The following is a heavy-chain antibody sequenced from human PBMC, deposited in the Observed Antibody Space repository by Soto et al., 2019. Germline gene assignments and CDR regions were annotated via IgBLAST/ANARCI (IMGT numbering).Heavy chain of an antibody. CDR2: ISGSGGST. V-gene: IGHV3-23*01. D-gene: IGHD6-13*01. CDR3: AKDWIAAACILYPDLNWFVS. Sequence: GGSLRLSCAASGFTFSSYAMSWVRQAPGKGLEWVSAISGSGGSTYYADSVKGRFTISRDSSKNTLYLQMNSLRAEDTAVYYCAKDWIAAACILYPDLNWFVSRGQGTLVTVSS. J-gene: IGHJ5*01. CDR1: GFTFSSYA.